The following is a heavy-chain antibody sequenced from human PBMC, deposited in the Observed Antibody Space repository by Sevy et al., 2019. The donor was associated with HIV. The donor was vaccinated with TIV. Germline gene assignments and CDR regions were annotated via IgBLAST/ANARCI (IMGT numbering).Heavy chain of an antibody. CDR1: GFTFSNYW. Sequence: GGSLRLSCAASGFTFSNYWMSWVRQAPGKGLEWVANIKEDGSEKYYVASVKGRFTISRDNAKNSLYLQMNSLRAEDTDVYYCAGDQTGSGRYYYYYMDVWGKGTTVTVSS. V-gene: IGHV3-7*03. J-gene: IGHJ6*03. CDR2: IKEDGSEK. D-gene: IGHD3-10*01. CDR3: AGDQTGSGRYYYYYMDV.